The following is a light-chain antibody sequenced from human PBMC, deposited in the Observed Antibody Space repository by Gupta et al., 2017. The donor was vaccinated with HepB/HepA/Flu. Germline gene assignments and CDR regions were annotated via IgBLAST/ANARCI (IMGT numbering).Light chain of an antibody. V-gene: IGLV2-8*01. CDR3: SSEAGSKKCMV. J-gene: IGLJ2*01. CDR2: EVS. Sequence: SALTQPLSASGSPGQSVTISCTGTSSDVGGYNYVSWYQQHPGNAPKLMIYEVSKRPSGVPDRFSGSKSGNTASLTVSGLQAEDEADYYCSSEAGSKKCMVFGGGTKLTVL. CDR1: SSDVGGYNY.